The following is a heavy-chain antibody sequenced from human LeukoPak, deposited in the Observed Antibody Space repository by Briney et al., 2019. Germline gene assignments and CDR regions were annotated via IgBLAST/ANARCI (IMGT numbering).Heavy chain of an antibody. D-gene: IGHD6-6*01. CDR2: IKQDGSEK. J-gene: IGHJ4*02. V-gene: IGHV3-7*01. Sequence: GGSLRLACAASGFTFNSYWMSWVRQAPGKGLGWVASIKQDGSEKYYVDSVKGRFTISRDNAKNSLYLQMNSLRAEDTAVYYCARLVADRTIYDYWGQGTLVTVSS. CDR3: ARLVADRTIYDY. CDR1: GFTFNSYW.